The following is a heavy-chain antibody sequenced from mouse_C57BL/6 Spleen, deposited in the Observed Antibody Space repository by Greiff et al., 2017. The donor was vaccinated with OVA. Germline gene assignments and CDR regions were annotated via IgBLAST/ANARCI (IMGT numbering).Heavy chain of an antibody. V-gene: IGHV14-3*01. CDR2: IDPANGNT. CDR1: GFNIKNTY. D-gene: IGHD2-4*01. Sequence: VQLQQSVAELVRPGASVKLSCTASGFNIKNTYMHWVKQRPEQGLEWIGRIDPANGNTKYAPKFQGKASITADTSSNTAYLQLSSLTSEDTAIYYCARVVYYDYDEYAMDYWGQGTSVTVSS. CDR3: ARVVYYDYDEYAMDY. J-gene: IGHJ4*01.